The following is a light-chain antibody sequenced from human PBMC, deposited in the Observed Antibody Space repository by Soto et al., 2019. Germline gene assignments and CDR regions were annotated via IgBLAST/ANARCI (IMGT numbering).Light chain of an antibody. CDR1: QSVSGW. CDR2: DAS. Sequence: DIQMTQSPSTLSASLGDTVTVTCRASQSVSGWLAWYQQKPGEAPKLLIYDASSLESGVPSRSSGSGSGTEFTLTISSLQPDDFATYYCQQYNSYSGTFGQGTKVDI. CDR3: QQYNSYSGT. J-gene: IGKJ1*01. V-gene: IGKV1-5*01.